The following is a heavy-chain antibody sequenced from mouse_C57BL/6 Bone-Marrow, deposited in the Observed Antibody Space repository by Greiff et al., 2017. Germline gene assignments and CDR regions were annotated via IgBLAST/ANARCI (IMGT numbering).Heavy chain of an antibody. V-gene: IGHV1-55*01. CDR2: IYPTSGRT. CDR1: GYTFTSYW. D-gene: IGHD4-1*02. J-gene: IGHJ2*01. CDR3: ARSGQLWRSFDY. Sequence: VQLQQPGAELVKPGASVKMSCKASGYTFTSYWITWVKQRPGQGLEWIGDIYPTSGRTNYNEKFKSKAILTVDTSSNTAYMQLSSLTSEDSAVFYCARSGQLWRSFDYWGDGTTLTGSS.